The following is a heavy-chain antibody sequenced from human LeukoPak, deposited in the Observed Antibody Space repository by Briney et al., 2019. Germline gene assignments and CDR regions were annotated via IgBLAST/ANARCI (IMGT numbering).Heavy chain of an antibody. Sequence: GGSLRLSCAASGFTLSNAWMSWVGQAPGKGLEWVSSISSGSSYIYYADSMKGRFTVSRDNAKNSLYLQMNSLKAEDTAVYFCASHYDIDYWDHGTLVTVSS. V-gene: IGHV3-21*06. CDR1: GFTLSNAW. CDR2: ISSGSSYI. CDR3: ASHYDIDY. J-gene: IGHJ4*01. D-gene: IGHD3-9*01.